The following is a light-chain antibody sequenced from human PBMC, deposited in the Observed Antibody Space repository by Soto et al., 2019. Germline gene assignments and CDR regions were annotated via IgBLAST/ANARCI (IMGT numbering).Light chain of an antibody. CDR2: AAS. V-gene: IGKV1-39*01. Sequence: DIQMTQSPSSLSASVGDRVTITCRASQSISSYLNWYQQKPGKDPKLLIYAASSFQSGVPSRFSGSGSGADFTLTISSLQPEEFATYYCQQSYSTHTFGQGTKLEIK. CDR3: QQSYSTHT. CDR1: QSISSY. J-gene: IGKJ2*01.